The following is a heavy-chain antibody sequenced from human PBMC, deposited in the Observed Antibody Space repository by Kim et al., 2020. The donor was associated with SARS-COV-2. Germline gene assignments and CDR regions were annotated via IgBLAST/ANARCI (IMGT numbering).Heavy chain of an antibody. V-gene: IGHV4-61*02. CDR2: IYTSGST. CDR1: GGSISSGSYY. J-gene: IGHJ5*02. Sequence: SETLSLTCTVSGGSISSGSYYWSWIRQPAGKGLEWIGRIYTSGSTNYNPSLKSRVTISVDTSKNQFSLKLSSVTAADTAVYYCARGGTGGIAVAGTWFDPWGQGTLVTVSS. CDR3: ARGGTGGIAVAGTWFDP. D-gene: IGHD6-19*01.